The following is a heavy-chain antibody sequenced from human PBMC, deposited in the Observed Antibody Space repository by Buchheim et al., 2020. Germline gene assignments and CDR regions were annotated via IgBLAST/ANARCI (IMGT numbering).Heavy chain of an antibody. Sequence: QLQLQESGPGLVQPSETLSLTCTVSGGSITRSGYYWGWIRQPPGKGLEWIGSLHYSGSAHYNPSLKSRVTISADTSKNPFSLKLNSVTAADTAVYFCARDVDSDFWSGYRFDFWGQGTL. V-gene: IGHV4-39*07. CDR3: ARDVDSDFWSGYRFDF. CDR2: LHYSGSA. J-gene: IGHJ4*02. D-gene: IGHD3-3*01. CDR1: GGSITRSGYY.